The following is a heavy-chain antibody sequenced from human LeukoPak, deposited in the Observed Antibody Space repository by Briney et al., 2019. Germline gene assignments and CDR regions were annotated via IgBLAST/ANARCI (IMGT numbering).Heavy chain of an antibody. D-gene: IGHD6-13*01. Sequence: GGSLRLSCAASGFTFSSYSMNCVRQAPGKRLWWGSSISSSSSYIYYEDSVKGRFTISRDNAKNSLYLQMNSLRAEDTAVYYCAREVRLAAAGTDYWGQGTLVTVSS. J-gene: IGHJ4*02. CDR2: ISSSSSYI. V-gene: IGHV3-21*01. CDR3: AREVRLAAAGTDY. CDR1: GFTFSSYS.